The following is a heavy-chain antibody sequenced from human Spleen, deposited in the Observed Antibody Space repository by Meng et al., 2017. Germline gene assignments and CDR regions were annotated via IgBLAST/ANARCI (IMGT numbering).Heavy chain of an antibody. D-gene: IGHD6-19*01. V-gene: IGHV4-59*11. CDR2: IFYSGRP. Sequence: QPKDVGHRLVKTAAYLSRTCTFSRGTSISHYWSWIRQPTGKGLEWIGYIFYSGRPNYSPYLKSRVTISIDKSKNQFSLRLSSVTPADTAMYYCASGSGSGWYYFDNWGQGTLVTVSS. CDR3: ASGSGSGWYYFDN. J-gene: IGHJ4*02. CDR1: RGTSISHY.